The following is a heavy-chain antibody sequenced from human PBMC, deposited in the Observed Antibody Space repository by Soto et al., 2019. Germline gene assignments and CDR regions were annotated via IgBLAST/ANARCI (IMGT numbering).Heavy chain of an antibody. V-gene: IGHV3-30*18. CDR1: GFTFTTFG. D-gene: IGHD4-17*01. CDR2: ISYDGHNK. Sequence: QVQLVESGGGVVQPGGSLRLSCTASGFTFTTFGIHWVRQAPGKALEWVALISYDGHNKYYSDSVKGRFTISRDNYKNTLSLEMISLRADDTAVYYCAKDLQAYGDYNYYYFGMDVWGQGTTVSVSS. J-gene: IGHJ6*02. CDR3: AKDLQAYGDYNYYYFGMDV.